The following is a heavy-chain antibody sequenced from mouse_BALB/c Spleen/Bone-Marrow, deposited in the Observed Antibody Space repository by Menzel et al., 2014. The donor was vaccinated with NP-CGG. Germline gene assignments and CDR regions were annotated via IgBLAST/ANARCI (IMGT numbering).Heavy chain of an antibody. CDR1: GYTFTSYY. CDR2: INPSNGGT. Sequence: QVQLQQPGAELVKPGASVKLSCKASGYTFTSYYMYWVKQRPGQGLEWIGGINPSNGGTNFNEKFKSEATLTVDKSSSTAYMQLSSLTSEDSAVYYCTRSEPFAYWGQGTLVTVSS. V-gene: IGHV1S81*02. CDR3: TRSEPFAY. J-gene: IGHJ3*01.